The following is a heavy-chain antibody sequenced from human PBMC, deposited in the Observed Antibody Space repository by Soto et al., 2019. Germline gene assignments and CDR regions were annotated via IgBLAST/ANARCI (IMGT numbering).Heavy chain of an antibody. V-gene: IGHV3-48*03. CDR3: PRSPFLECN. CDR2: ISSSCSTI. Sequence: PGGSLRLSCAASGFTFSIYEMNWVRQAPGKGLAWLSSISSSCSTIYYPYSVKGRFTNSRDNAKNSLSLQMNTLRVEVTAVYYCPRSPFLECNWAQGTLLNVSS. CDR1: GFTFSIYE. J-gene: IGHJ4*01. D-gene: IGHD3-3*02.